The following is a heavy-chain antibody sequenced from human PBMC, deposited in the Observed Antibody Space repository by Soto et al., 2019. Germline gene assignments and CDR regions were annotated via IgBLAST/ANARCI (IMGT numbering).Heavy chain of an antibody. CDR3: TTDYSSGWSDY. J-gene: IGHJ4*02. V-gene: IGHV1-58*01. CDR1: GFTXSSSA. CDR2: IVVGSGNT. D-gene: IGHD6-13*01. Sequence: SXKVSCKASGFTXSSSAVQWVRQARGQRLEWIGWIVVGSGNTNYAQKFQERVTITRDMSTSTAYMELSSLRSEDTAVYYCTTDYSSGWSDYWGQGTLVTVSS.